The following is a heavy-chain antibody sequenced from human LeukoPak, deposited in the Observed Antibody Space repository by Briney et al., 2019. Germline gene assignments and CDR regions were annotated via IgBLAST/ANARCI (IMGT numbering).Heavy chain of an antibody. V-gene: IGHV4-39*01. CDR2: IYYSGST. Sequence: SETLSLTCTVSGGSISSSSYYWGWIRQPPGKGLEWIGSIYYSGSTYYNPSLKSRVTICVDTSKNQFSLKLSSVTAADTAVYYCARGVVPAASFAFDIWGQGTMVTVSS. D-gene: IGHD2-2*01. J-gene: IGHJ3*02. CDR1: GGSISSSSYY. CDR3: ARGVVPAASFAFDI.